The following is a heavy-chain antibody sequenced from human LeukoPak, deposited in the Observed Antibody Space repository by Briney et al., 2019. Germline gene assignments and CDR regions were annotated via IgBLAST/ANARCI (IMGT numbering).Heavy chain of an antibody. CDR1: GFTFSSYA. J-gene: IGHJ3*02. D-gene: IGHD3-22*01. Sequence: GGSLRLSCAASGFTFSSYAMHWVRQAPGKGLEYVSAISSNGGSTYYANSVRGRFTISRDNSKNTLYLQMGSLRAEDMAVYYCARFSSGPPPDIWGQGTMVTVSS. V-gene: IGHV3-64*01. CDR2: ISSNGGST. CDR3: ARFSSGPPPDI.